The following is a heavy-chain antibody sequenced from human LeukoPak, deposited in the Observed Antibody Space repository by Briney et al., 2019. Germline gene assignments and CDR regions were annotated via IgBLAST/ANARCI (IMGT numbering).Heavy chain of an antibody. V-gene: IGHV4-39*07. Sequence: SETLSLTCTVSGGSISSSSYYWGWIRQPPGKGLEWIGSIYYSGSTYYNPSLKSRVTISVDTSKNQFSLKLSSVTAADTAVYYCARDLRTSSLNAFDIWGQGTMVTVSS. CDR1: GGSISSSSYY. J-gene: IGHJ3*02. CDR2: IYYSGST. CDR3: ARDLRTSSLNAFDI. D-gene: IGHD1-14*01.